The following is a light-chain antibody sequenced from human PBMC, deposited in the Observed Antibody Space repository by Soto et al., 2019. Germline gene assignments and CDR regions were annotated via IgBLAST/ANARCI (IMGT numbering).Light chain of an antibody. CDR3: QQYNSYLT. V-gene: IGKV1-5*01. CDR2: DAS. CDR1: QSISSW. Sequence: DTQMTQFSSHLSSSVGGRVTLTCRASQSISSWLAWYQQQPAKAPKLLIYDASSLESGVPSRFSGSGSGTEFSLTISSLQPDDFATYYCQQYNSYLTFGGGTQV. J-gene: IGKJ4*01.